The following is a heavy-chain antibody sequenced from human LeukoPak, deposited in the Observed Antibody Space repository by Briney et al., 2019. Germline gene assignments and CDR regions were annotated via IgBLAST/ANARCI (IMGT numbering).Heavy chain of an antibody. D-gene: IGHD1-26*01. CDR2: IHYNGIT. CDR3: ARHISSGGTYAHFDY. V-gene: IGHV4-59*08. Sequence: SETLSLTCTVSGSMYNYHWSWIRQPPGKGLEWIGYIHYNGITNYNPSLKSRVTMSLDTSKNQVSLKLNSVTAADTAVYYCARHISSGGTYAHFDYWGQGTLVTVSS. J-gene: IGHJ4*02. CDR1: GSMYNYH.